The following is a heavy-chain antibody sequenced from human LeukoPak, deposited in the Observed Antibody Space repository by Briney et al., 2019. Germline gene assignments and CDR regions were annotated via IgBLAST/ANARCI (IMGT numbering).Heavy chain of an antibody. J-gene: IGHJ6*03. CDR3: ARDLTGDTYYYYYYMDV. Sequence: PGRSLRLSCAASGFTFSSYWMSWVRQAPGKGLEWVANIKQDGSEKYYVDSVKGRFTVSRDNAKNSLYLQMNSLRAEDTAVYYCARDLTGDTYYYYYYMDVWGKGTTVTVSS. D-gene: IGHD1-1*01. CDR2: IKQDGSEK. CDR1: GFTFSSYW. V-gene: IGHV3-7*01.